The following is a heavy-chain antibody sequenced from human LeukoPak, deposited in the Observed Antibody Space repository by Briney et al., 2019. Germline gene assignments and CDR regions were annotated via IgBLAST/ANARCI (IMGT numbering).Heavy chain of an antibody. D-gene: IGHD3-10*01. Sequence: GASVKVSYKASGYSFTAYYLHWVRQAPGQGLEWLGWINPNSGETNYGQHFQGRVTLTADASINTAYMDLRRLTPDDTAVYYCAKGGIWLGELKNWLDPWGQGTRVTVSS. CDR2: INPNSGET. J-gene: IGHJ5*02. V-gene: IGHV1-2*02. CDR3: AKGGIWLGELKNWLDP. CDR1: GYSFTAYY.